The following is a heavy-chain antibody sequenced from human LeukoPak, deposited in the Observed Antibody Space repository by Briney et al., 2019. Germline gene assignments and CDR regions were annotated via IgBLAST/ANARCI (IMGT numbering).Heavy chain of an antibody. V-gene: IGHV3-23*01. D-gene: IGHD5-18*01. CDR3: AKDRGGYSYGSYYYMDV. CDR2: ISGSGGST. CDR1: GFTFSSYA. J-gene: IGHJ6*03. Sequence: GGSLRLSCAASGFTFSSYAMSWVRQAPGKGLEWVSAISGSGGSTYYADSVKGRFTISRDNSKNTLYLQMNSLRAEDMAVYYCAKDRGGYSYGSYYYMDVWGKGTTVTVSS.